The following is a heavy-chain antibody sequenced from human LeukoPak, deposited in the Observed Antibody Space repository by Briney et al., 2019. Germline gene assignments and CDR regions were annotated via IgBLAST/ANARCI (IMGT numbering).Heavy chain of an antibody. CDR2: ISSDGSNK. CDR1: GFTFSGYA. Sequence: GGSLRLSCAASGFTFSGYAENWVRQAPGKGLEWVGVISSDGSNKYYAESVKGRFTISRDNSKNTLYLQLNSLKTEDTALYYCAKMASLVRGENYLYFWGQGTLVTVSS. D-gene: IGHD3-10*01. CDR3: AKMASLVRGENYLYF. J-gene: IGHJ4*02. V-gene: IGHV3-30*04.